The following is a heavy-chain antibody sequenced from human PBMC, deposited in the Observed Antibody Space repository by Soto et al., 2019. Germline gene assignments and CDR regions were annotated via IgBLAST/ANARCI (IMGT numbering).Heavy chain of an antibody. CDR1: GSSIISSGYY. J-gene: IGHJ4*02. D-gene: IGHD6-13*01. CDR3: ARASIAAAGTYICDY. CDR2: IYYSGST. V-gene: IGHV4-31*03. Sequence: SETLSLTCTVSGSSIISSGYYCVWIRQQKGKGLEWIGYIYYSGSTYYNPSLKSRVTISVDTSKNQFSLKLSSVTAADTAVSYCARASIAAAGTYICDYWGQGTLVTVSS.